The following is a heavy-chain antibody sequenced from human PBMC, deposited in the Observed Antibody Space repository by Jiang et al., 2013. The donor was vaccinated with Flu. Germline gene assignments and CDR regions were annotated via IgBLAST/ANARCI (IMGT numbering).Heavy chain of an antibody. D-gene: IGHD2-2*01. V-gene: IGHV3-66*01. CDR2: IYDDGNT. Sequence: VQLVESGGGLVQPGGSLRLSCAASGFTVGSNYMSWVRQAPGKGLEWVSIIYDDGNTYYADSVKGRFIISRDNSKNTLYLQMNSLRAEDTAVYYCARDRRFCSINCYYHYYYGLDVWGQGTTVTVSS. J-gene: IGHJ6*02. CDR3: ARDRRFCSINCYYHYYYGLDV. CDR1: GFTVGSNY.